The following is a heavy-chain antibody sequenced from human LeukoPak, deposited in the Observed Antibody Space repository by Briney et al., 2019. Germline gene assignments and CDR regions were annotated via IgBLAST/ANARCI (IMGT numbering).Heavy chain of an antibody. CDR1: GFTFSSYS. Sequence: GGSLRLSCAASGFTFSSYSMNWVRQAPGKGLEWVSSISSSSSYIYYADSMKGRFTISRDNAKNSLYLQMNSLRAEDTAVHYCARGPQYSSGWYVYFDYWGQGTLVTVSS. CDR3: ARGPQYSSGWYVYFDY. CDR2: ISSSSSYI. V-gene: IGHV3-21*01. D-gene: IGHD6-19*01. J-gene: IGHJ4*02.